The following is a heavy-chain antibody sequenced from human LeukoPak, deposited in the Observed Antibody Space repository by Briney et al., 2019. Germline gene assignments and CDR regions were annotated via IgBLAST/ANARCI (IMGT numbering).Heavy chain of an antibody. Sequence: PSETLSLTCTVSGGSISSSSYYWGWIRQPPGKGLEWIGSIYYSGSTSYNPSLKSRITISVDTSKNQFSLKLTSVTAADTAVYYCARVSVDVLTGYLYYFDLWGQGTLVTVSS. CDR3: ARVSVDVLTGYLYYFDL. CDR1: GGSISSSSYY. CDR2: IYYSGST. J-gene: IGHJ4*02. V-gene: IGHV4-39*07. D-gene: IGHD3-9*01.